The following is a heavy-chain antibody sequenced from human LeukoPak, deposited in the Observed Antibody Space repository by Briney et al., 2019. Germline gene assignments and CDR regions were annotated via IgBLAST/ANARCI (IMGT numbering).Heavy chain of an antibody. CDR3: ARSPIHRTRYYFDY. J-gene: IGHJ4*02. Sequence: GGSLRLSCAASGFTFSSYEMNWVRQAPGKGLEWVSYISSSGSTIYYADSVKGRFTISRDNAKNSLYLQMNSLRAEDTAVYYCARSPIHRTRYYFDYWGQGTLVTVSS. D-gene: IGHD3-3*01. CDR1: GFTFSSYE. CDR2: ISSSGSTI. V-gene: IGHV3-48*03.